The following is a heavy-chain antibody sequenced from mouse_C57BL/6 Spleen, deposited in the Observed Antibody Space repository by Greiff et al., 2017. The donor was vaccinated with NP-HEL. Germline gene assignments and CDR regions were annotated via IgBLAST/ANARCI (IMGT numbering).Heavy chain of an antibody. J-gene: IGHJ3*01. CDR1: GFTFSDYG. V-gene: IGHV5-17*01. Sequence: DVMLVESGGGLVKPGGSLKLSCAASGFTFSDYGMHWVRQAPEKGLEWVAYISSGSSTIYYADTVKGRFTISRDNAKNTLFLQMTSLRSEDTAMYYCARPLITTGAWFAYWGQGTLVTVSA. CDR2: ISSGSSTI. D-gene: IGHD1-1*01. CDR3: ARPLITTGAWFAY.